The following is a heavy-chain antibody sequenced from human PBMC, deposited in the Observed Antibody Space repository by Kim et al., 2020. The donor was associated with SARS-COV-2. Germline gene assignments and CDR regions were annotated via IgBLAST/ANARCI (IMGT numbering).Heavy chain of an antibody. V-gene: IGHV1-3*01. J-gene: IGHJ4*02. CDR3: ARVAYSSYPTFDY. Sequence: YSQKFQGRVTITRDTSASTAYMELSSLRSEDTAVYYCARVAYSSYPTFDYWGQGTLVTVSS. D-gene: IGHD6-6*01.